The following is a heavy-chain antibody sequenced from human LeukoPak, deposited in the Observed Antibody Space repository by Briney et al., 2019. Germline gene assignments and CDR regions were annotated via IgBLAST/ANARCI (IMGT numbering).Heavy chain of an antibody. D-gene: IGHD3-3*01. V-gene: IGHV1-69*13. J-gene: IGHJ3*02. CDR1: GGTFNSHA. CDR2: IIPIFGKT. CDR3: ARGDTIFGDI. Sequence: SVKVSCKASGGTFNSHAISWVRQAPGQGLEWMGGIIPIFGKTESAQKFQGRVTITADESTSTAYMELSSLRSEDTAVYYCARGDTIFGDIWGQGTMVTVSS.